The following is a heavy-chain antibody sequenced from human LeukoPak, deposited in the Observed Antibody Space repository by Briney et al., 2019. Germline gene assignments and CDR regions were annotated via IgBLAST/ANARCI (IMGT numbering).Heavy chain of an antibody. Sequence: SETLSLTCTVSGGSISAYYWSWIRQPPGKGLEWIGYIHYSGTTNYYPSLKSRVTIALDTSKNQFSLKLNSVTAADTAVYYCARDAPHCSDISCHNYFDYWGQGTLVTVSS. CDR3: ARDAPHCSDISCHNYFDY. CDR2: IHYSGTT. J-gene: IGHJ4*02. D-gene: IGHD2-2*01. CDR1: GGSISAYY. V-gene: IGHV4-59*01.